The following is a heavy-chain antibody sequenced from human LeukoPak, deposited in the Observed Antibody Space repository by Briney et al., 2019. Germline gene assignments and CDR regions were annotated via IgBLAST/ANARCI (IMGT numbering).Heavy chain of an antibody. CDR1: GFTFNAYS. CDR3: ARETGGSYGIDY. CDR2: ISSGSSYI. D-gene: IGHD1-26*01. Sequence: GGSLRLPCAASGFTFNAYSMNWVRQAPGKGLEWVSSISSGSSYIYFADSVKGRFTISRDNAKNSLYLQMNSLRAEDTAVYYCARETGGSYGIDYWGQGTLVTVAS. V-gene: IGHV3-21*01. J-gene: IGHJ4*02.